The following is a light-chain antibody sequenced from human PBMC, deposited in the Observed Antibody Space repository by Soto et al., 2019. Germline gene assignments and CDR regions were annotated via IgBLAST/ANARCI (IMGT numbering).Light chain of an antibody. CDR3: QQYNNWPRAT. Sequence: GMTQSPAAVSVSPGERATLSCRASQSVSSRLAWYQQKLGQAPRLLIYGASTRATGIPARFSGSGSGTDFNLTISSLQSEDFGVYYCQQYNNWPRATFGGGTKVDIK. V-gene: IGKV3-15*01. J-gene: IGKJ4*01. CDR1: QSVSSR. CDR2: GAS.